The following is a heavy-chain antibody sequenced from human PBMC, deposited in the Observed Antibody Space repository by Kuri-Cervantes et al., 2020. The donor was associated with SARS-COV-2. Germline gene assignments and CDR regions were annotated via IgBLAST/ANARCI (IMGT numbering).Heavy chain of an antibody. V-gene: IGHV4-61*08. D-gene: IGHD3-10*01. J-gene: IGHJ4*02. CDR1: GGSISSGGYY. CDR2: IYYSGST. CDR3: ARGSILLWFGESPPDY. Sequence: SETLSLTCTVSGGSISSGGYYWSWIRQHPGKGLEWIGYIYYSGSTNYNPSLKSRVTISVDTSKNQFSLKLSSVTAADTAVYYCARGSILLWFGESPPDYWGQGTVVTVSS.